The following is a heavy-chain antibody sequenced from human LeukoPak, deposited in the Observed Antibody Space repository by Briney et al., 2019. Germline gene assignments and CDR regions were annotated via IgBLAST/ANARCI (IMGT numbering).Heavy chain of an antibody. CDR2: INSDGSIT. J-gene: IGHJ6*03. Sequence: GGSLRLSCAASGFTFSRYWMHWVRQAPGKGLVWVSRINSDGSITSYADSVKGRFTMSRDNAKNTLYLQMNSLRAEDTAVYYCARRRVGTTFYYYYYMDVWGKGTTVTISS. V-gene: IGHV3-74*01. D-gene: IGHD1-26*01. CDR1: GFTFSRYW. CDR3: ARRRVGTTFYYYYYMDV.